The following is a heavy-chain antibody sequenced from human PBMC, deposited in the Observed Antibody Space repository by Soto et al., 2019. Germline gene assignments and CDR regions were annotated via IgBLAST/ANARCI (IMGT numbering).Heavy chain of an antibody. CDR1: GYTFTSYG. Sequence: ASVKVSCKASGYTFTSYGISWVRQAPGQGLEWMGWISAYNGNTNYAQKLQGRVTMTTDTSTSTAYMELRSLRSDDTAVYYCARDHPTYYDFWSGTIAFDIWGQGTMATVSS. CDR3: ARDHPTYYDFWSGTIAFDI. J-gene: IGHJ3*02. CDR2: ISAYNGNT. V-gene: IGHV1-18*01. D-gene: IGHD3-3*01.